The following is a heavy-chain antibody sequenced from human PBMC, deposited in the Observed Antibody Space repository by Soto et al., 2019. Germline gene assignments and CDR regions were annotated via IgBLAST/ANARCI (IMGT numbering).Heavy chain of an antibody. CDR3: ARLISRPSNYDSSGPYFDH. V-gene: IGHV3-30-3*01. D-gene: IGHD3-22*01. Sequence: PGGSLRLSCAASQFTFSSYAMHCVRQAPGEGLDWVAVISYAGSNKYYADPVKGRFTISRDNSENTLYLQMNSLRAQDTALYYCARLISRPSNYDSSGPYFDHWGQGT. CDR1: QFTFSSYA. CDR2: ISYAGSNK. J-gene: IGHJ4*02.